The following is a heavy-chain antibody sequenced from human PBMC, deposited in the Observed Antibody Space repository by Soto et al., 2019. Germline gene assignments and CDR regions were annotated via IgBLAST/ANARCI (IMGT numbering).Heavy chain of an antibody. CDR3: ARDQIRYYYDSSGYYYGMDV. V-gene: IGHV1-69*13. D-gene: IGHD3-22*01. CDR2: IIPIFGTA. CDR1: GGTFSSYA. J-gene: IGHJ6*02. Sequence: VKVSCKASGGTFSSYAISWVRQAPGQGPEWMGGIIPIFGTANYAQKFQGRVTITADESTSTAYMELSSLRSEDTAVYYCARDQIRYYYDSSGYYYGMDVWGQGTTVTVSS.